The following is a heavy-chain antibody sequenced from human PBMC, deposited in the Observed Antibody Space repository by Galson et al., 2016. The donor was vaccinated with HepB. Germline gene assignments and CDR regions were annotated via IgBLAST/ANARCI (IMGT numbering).Heavy chain of an antibody. V-gene: IGHV3-7*01. CDR1: GIIFSGPW. Sequence: SLRLSCAGSGIIFSGPWMSWVRQAPGKGLEWVANIKEEGYDNSYVDSVKGRFTISRDNAKNSLYLQMSSLRAEDTAVYYCAGVGRHGNLDYWGQGTLVTVSS. J-gene: IGHJ4*02. D-gene: IGHD1-14*01. CDR3: AGVGRHGNLDY. CDR2: IKEEGYDN.